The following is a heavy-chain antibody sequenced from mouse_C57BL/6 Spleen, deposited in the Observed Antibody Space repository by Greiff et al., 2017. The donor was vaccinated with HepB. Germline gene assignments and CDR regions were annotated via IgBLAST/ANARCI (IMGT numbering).Heavy chain of an antibody. J-gene: IGHJ1*03. Sequence: QVQLQQSGAELERPGTSVKVSCKASGYAFTNYLIEWVKQRPGQGLEWIGVINPGSGGTNYNEKFKGKATLTADKSSSTAYMQLSSLTSEDSAVYFCARTNYGSSYFWYFDVWGTGTTVTVSS. V-gene: IGHV1-54*01. CDR2: INPGSGGT. CDR1: GYAFTNYL. D-gene: IGHD1-1*01. CDR3: ARTNYGSSYFWYFDV.